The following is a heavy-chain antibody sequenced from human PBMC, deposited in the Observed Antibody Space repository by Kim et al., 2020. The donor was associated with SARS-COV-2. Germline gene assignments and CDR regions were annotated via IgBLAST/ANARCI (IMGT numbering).Heavy chain of an antibody. CDR3: ARGAYGSENYIFNI. V-gene: IGHV1-2*02. J-gene: IGHJ3*02. D-gene: IGHD3-10*01. Sequence: ASVKVSCKASGYTFTAYDMHWVRQAPGQGLEWMGWMNTKSGGTNNAQKFQGRVTMTRDTSINTAYMELSRLRLDDTAVYFCARGAYGSENYIFNIWGQGT. CDR2: MNTKSGGT. CDR1: GYTFTAYD.